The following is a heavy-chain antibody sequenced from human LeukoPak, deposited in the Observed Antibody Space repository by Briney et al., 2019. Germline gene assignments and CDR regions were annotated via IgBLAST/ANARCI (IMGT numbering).Heavy chain of an antibody. CDR2: IFYTGNT. V-gene: IGHV4-39*01. D-gene: IGHD3-10*01. CDR3: VRLTYYYGSGTYPWFDP. J-gene: IGHJ5*02. CDR1: GGSISSSSYY. Sequence: SETLSLTCTVSGGSISSSSYYWGWIRQPPGKGLEWIGSIFYTGNTYYAPSFKSRLTVSVDTSKNQFSLKLSSVTAADTAVYYCVRLTYYYGSGTYPWFDPWGQGTLVTVSS.